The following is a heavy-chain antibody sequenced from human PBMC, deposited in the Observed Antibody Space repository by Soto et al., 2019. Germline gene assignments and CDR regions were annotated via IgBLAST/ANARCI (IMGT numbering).Heavy chain of an antibody. Sequence: ASGQVSYEGRGYTLTELSMHWMRQAPGKGLEWMGGFDPEDGETIYAQKFQGRVTMTEDTSTDTAYMELSSLRSEDTAVYYCATDKGWFDPWGQGTLVTVSS. CDR2: FDPEDGET. CDR1: GYTLTELS. J-gene: IGHJ5*02. CDR3: ATDKGWFDP. V-gene: IGHV1-24*01.